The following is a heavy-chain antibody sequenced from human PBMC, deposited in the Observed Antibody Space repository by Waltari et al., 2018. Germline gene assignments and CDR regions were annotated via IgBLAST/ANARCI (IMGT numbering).Heavy chain of an antibody. Sequence: EVQLLESGGGLVQPGGSLRLSCAASGFTFSSYAMSWVRQAPGKGLEWVAAISGSGGSTYYADSVKGRFTISRDNSKNTLYLQMNSLRAEDTAVYYCVKDRRSSGWYTDYWGQGTLVTVSS. CDR2: ISGSGGST. CDR1: GFTFSSYA. D-gene: IGHD6-19*01. J-gene: IGHJ4*02. CDR3: VKDRRSSGWYTDY. V-gene: IGHV3-23*01.